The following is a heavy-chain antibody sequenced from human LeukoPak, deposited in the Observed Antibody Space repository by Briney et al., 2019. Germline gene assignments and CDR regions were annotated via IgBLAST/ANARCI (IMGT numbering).Heavy chain of an antibody. J-gene: IGHJ4*02. V-gene: IGHV3-7*01. D-gene: IGHD3-10*01. Sequence: GGSLRLSCAAPGFTFSSYWMSWVRQAPGKGLEWVANIKQDGSEKYYVDSVKGRFTISRDNAKNSLYLQMNSLRAEDTAVYYCARSRLLWFGDSRVHWGQGTLVTVSS. CDR2: IKQDGSEK. CDR1: GFTFSSYW. CDR3: ARSRLLWFGDSRVH.